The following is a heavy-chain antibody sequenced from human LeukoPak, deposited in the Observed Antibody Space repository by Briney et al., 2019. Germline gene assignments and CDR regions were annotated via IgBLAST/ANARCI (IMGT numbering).Heavy chain of an antibody. D-gene: IGHD3-3*01. J-gene: IGHJ6*03. CDR3: ARGYYDFWSGYYRDYYYYYYMDV. CDR2: ISAYNGNT. CDR1: GYTFTSYG. Sequence: WASVKVSCKASGYTFTSYGISWVRQAPGQGLEWMGWISAYNGNTNYAQKLQGRVTMTTDTSTSTAYMELRSLRSDDTAVYYCARGYYDFWSGYYRDYYYYYYMDVWGKGTTVTVSS. V-gene: IGHV1-18*01.